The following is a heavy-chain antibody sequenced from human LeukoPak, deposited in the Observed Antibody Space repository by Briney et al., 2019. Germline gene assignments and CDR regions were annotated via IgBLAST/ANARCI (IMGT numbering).Heavy chain of an antibody. Sequence: PSETLSLTCTVSGGSISSYYWSWIRQPAGKGLEWIGRIYTSGSTNYNPSLKSRVTISVDTSKNQFSLKLSSVTAADTAVYYCARERTYYDILTGYYGSYYYYYYMDVWGKGTTVTISS. CDR3: ARERTYYDILTGYYGSYYYYYYMDV. CDR2: IYTSGST. J-gene: IGHJ6*03. D-gene: IGHD3-9*01. CDR1: GGSISSYY. V-gene: IGHV4-4*07.